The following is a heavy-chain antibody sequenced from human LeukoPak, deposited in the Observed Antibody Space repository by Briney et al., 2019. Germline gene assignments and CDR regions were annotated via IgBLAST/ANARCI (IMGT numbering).Heavy chain of an antibody. V-gene: IGHV4-59*01. J-gene: IGHJ4*02. CDR3: AKHRYYYGSGSSQPFDY. Sequence: SETLSLTCTVSGGSISSYYWSWIRQPPGKGLEWIEYIYYSGSTNYNPSLKSRVTISVDTSKNQFSLKLSFVTAADTAVYYCAKHRYYYGSGSSQPFDYWGQGTLVTVSS. CDR2: IYYSGST. CDR1: GGSISSYY. D-gene: IGHD3-10*01.